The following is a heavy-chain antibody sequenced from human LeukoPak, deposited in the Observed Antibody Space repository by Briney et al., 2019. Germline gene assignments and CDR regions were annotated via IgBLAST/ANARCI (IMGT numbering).Heavy chain of an antibody. D-gene: IGHD5/OR15-5a*01. CDR1: GFTFSSYG. CDR3: AKPPLLETVSTMY. Sequence: GRSLRLSCAASGFTFSSYGMHWVRQAPGKGLEWVAVISDDGSNKYYADFVKGRFTISRDNSKKTLYLQLNSLRAEDTAVYYCAKPPLLETVSTMYWGQGTLVTVSS. CDR2: ISDDGSNK. J-gene: IGHJ4*02. V-gene: IGHV3-30*18.